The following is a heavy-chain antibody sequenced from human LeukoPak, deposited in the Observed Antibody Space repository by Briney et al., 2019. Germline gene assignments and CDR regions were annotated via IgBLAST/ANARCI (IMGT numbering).Heavy chain of an antibody. CDR3: ARLGTYWSNYYFEY. V-gene: IGHV5-51*01. CDR2: IYPGDSDT. J-gene: IGHJ4*02. D-gene: IGHD3-10*01. Sequence: GESLKISCQGSGYSFTTYWIGWVRQMPGKGLECMGIIYPGDSDTRYSPSFQGQVTISADKSINTAYLQWSSLKASGTAMYYCARLGTYWSNYYFEYWGQGTLVTVSS. CDR1: GYSFTTYW.